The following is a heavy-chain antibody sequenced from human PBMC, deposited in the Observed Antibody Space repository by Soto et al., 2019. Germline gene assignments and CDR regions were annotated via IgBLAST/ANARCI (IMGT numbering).Heavy chain of an antibody. CDR3: AKDRGVITNFDY. V-gene: IGHV3-23*01. Sequence: GGSLRLSCAASGFTFSSYSISWVRQAPGKGLEWVSAISGSGGSTYYADSVKGRFTISRDNSKNTLYLQMNSLRAEDTAVYYCAKDRGVITNFDYWGQGTLVPVCS. D-gene: IGHD3-10*01. J-gene: IGHJ4*02. CDR2: ISGSGGST. CDR1: GFTFSSYS.